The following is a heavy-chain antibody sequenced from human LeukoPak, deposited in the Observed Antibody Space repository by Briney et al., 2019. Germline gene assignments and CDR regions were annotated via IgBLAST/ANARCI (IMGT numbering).Heavy chain of an antibody. Sequence: PGGSLRLSCAASGFTFSTYAMSWVRQAPGEGLEWVSHMSGSGGSTYYADSVKGRFTISRDNSKSALYLQMNGLRGDDSAVYCAVDFVDGIPDYFDYWGRGTLVTVSS. CDR2: MSGSGGST. CDR1: GFTFSTYA. CDR3: AVDFVDGIPDYFDY. D-gene: IGHD5-12*01. V-gene: IGHV3-23*01. J-gene: IGHJ4*02.